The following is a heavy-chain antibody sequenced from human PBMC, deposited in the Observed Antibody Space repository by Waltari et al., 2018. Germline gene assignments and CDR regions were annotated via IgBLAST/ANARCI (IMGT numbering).Heavy chain of an antibody. V-gene: IGHV4-39*01. Sequence: QLQLQESGPGLVKPSETLSLTCTVSGGSISSSSYYWGWIRQPPGKGLEWIGSIYYSGSTYYNPSLKSRVTISVDTSKNQFSLKLSSVTAADTAVYYCASDYHRAARSSGHFQHWGQGTLVTVSS. J-gene: IGHJ1*01. D-gene: IGHD6-6*01. CDR3: ASDYHRAARSSGHFQH. CDR2: IYYSGST. CDR1: GGSISSSSYY.